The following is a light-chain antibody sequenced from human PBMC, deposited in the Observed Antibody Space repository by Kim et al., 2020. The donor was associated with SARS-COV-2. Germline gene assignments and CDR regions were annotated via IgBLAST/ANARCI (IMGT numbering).Light chain of an antibody. V-gene: IGLV6-57*03. CDR1: GGRLASNY. Sequence: GEQGDIACTRSGGRLASNYVQWEQKRPGSAPTTVIDEDNQGPSGVPDRFSGSIDSSSNSASLTISGLKTEDEADYYCQSYDSSNTVFGGGTQLTVL. CDR2: EDN. J-gene: IGLJ3*02. CDR3: QSYDSSNTV.